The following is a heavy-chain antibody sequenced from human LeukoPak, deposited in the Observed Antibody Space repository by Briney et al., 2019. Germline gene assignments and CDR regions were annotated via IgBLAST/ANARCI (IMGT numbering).Heavy chain of an antibody. CDR1: GFTFSSYA. J-gene: IGHJ4*02. CDR3: AKGIYCSSTSCYPRFDY. V-gene: IGHV3-23*01. D-gene: IGHD2-2*01. CDR2: ISGSGGST. Sequence: GGSLRLSCAASGFTFSSYAMSWVRQAPGKGLEWVSAISGSGGSTYYADSVKGRFTISRDNSKNTLHLQMNSLRAEDTAVYYCAKGIYCSSTSCYPRFDYWGQGTLVTVSS.